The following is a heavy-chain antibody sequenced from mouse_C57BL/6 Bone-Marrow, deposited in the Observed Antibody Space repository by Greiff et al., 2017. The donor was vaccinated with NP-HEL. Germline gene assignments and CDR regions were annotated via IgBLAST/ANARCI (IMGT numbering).Heavy chain of an antibody. J-gene: IGHJ4*01. CDR1: GYTFTNYW. Sequence: QVQLQQSGAELVRPGTSVTMSCKASGYTFTNYWIGWAKQRPGHGLEWIGDIYPGGGYTNYTEKFKGKATLTADKSASTAYMQFSSLTSEDSAIYYCARYYDYDVGVMDYWGQGTSVTVSS. CDR2: IYPGGGYT. D-gene: IGHD2-4*01. CDR3: ARYYDYDVGVMDY. V-gene: IGHV1-63*01.